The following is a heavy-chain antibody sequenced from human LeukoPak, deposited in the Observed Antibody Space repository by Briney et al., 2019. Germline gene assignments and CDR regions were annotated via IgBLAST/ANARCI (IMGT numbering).Heavy chain of an antibody. CDR2: IYHSGIT. Sequence: RPSETLSLTCTVSGYSISSGYYWGWIRQPPGKGLEWIGSIYHSGITYYNPSLKSRVTISVDTSKNHFSPKLSSVTAADTAVYYCARDPRDTEWLGAFDIWGQGTMVTVSS. CDR1: GYSISSGYY. V-gene: IGHV4-38-2*02. D-gene: IGHD5-18*01. J-gene: IGHJ3*02. CDR3: ARDPRDTEWLGAFDI.